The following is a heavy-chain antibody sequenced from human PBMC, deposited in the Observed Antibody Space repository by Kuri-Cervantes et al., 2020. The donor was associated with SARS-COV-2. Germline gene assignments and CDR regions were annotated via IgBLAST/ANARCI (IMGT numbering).Heavy chain of an antibody. V-gene: IGHV4-30-2*01. CDR3: ARYRAFGAWADAFDI. Sequence: LRLSCTVSGGSISSGGYYWSWIRQPPGKGLEWIGYIYHSGSTYYNPSLKSRVTISVDRSKNQFSLKLSSVTAADTAVYYCARYRAFGAWADAFDIWGQGTMVTVSS. D-gene: IGHD3-10*01. CDR1: GGSISSGGYY. CDR2: IYHSGST. J-gene: IGHJ3*02.